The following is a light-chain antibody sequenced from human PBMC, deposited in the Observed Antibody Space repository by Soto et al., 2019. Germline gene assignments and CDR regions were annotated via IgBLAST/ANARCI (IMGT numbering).Light chain of an antibody. CDR2: RNN. Sequence: QSVLTQPPSASGTPGQRVTISCSGSSXNIGSNYVYWYQQLPGTAPKLLIYRNNQRPSGVPDRFSGSKSGTSASLAISGLRSEDEADYYCAAWDDSLSGYVFGTGTKFTVL. CDR3: AAWDDSLSGYV. CDR1: SXNIGSNY. V-gene: IGLV1-47*01. J-gene: IGLJ1*01.